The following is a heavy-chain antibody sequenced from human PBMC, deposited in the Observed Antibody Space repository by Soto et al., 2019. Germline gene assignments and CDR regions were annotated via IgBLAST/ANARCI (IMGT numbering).Heavy chain of an antibody. J-gene: IGHJ6*02. CDR1: GYTFTHYW. Sequence: GKSLKISCKGSGYTFTHYWIGWVRQMPGKGPEWMGIIYPGDSDTKYNPSFQGQVTISADKSITTTYLQWSSLKASDTAIYYCAASIFYYGMDVWGQGTTVTVSS. CDR2: IYPGDSDT. V-gene: IGHV5-51*01. CDR3: AASIFYYGMDV.